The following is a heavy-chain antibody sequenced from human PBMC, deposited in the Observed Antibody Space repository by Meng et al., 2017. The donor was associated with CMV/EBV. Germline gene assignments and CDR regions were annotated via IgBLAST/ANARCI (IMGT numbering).Heavy chain of an antibody. D-gene: IGHD2-2*01. CDR3: ARFFTPVRSSRVVPAAMSYYYGMDV. CDR1: GFAFSAHA. V-gene: IGHV3-7*01. CDR2: IKQDGSEK. Sequence: GESLKISCAASGFAFSAHAFHWVRQAPGKGLEWVANIKQDGSEKYYVDSVKGRFTISRDNAKNSLYLQMNSLRAEDTAVYYCARFFTPVRSSRVVPAAMSYYYGMDVWGQGTTVTVSS. J-gene: IGHJ6*02.